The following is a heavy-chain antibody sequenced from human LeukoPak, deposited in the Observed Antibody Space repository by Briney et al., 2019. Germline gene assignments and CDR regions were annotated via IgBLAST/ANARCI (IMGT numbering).Heavy chain of an antibody. Sequence: SVKVSCKASGGTFSSYAISWVRQAPGQGLEWMGGIIPIFGTANYAQKFQGRVTITADESTSTAYMELSSLRSEDTAVYYCARSLYYYGSGSRGFDPWGQGTLVTVSS. D-gene: IGHD3-10*01. CDR2: IIPIFGTA. CDR3: ARSLYYYGSGSRGFDP. J-gene: IGHJ5*02. V-gene: IGHV1-69*13. CDR1: GGTFSSYA.